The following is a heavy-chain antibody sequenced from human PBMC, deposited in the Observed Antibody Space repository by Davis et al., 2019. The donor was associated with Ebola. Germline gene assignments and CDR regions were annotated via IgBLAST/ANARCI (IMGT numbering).Heavy chain of an antibody. V-gene: IGHV3-33*08. D-gene: IGHD2-8*02. Sequence: GGSLRLSCAASGFTFDAYAMHWVRQAPGKGLEWVAVIWYDGSNKYYADSVKGRFTISRDNSKNTLYLQMNSLRAEDTAVYYCAREILIYGMDVWGQGTTVTVSS. CDR2: IWYDGSNK. CDR3: AREILIYGMDV. CDR1: GFTFDAYA. J-gene: IGHJ6*02.